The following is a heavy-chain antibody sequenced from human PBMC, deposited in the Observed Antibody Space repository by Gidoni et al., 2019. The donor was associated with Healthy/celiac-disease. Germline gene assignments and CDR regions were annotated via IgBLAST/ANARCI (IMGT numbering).Heavy chain of an antibody. CDR1: GFTFSSYA. J-gene: IGHJ4*02. V-gene: IGHV3-23*01. CDR2: ISGIGGST. Sequence: EVQLLESGGSLVQPGGSLRLSCAASGFTFSSYAMSWGRRAPGKGLEWVSAISGIGGSTYDADSVKGRLTISRDNPKNTLYLQMNSLRAEDTAVYYCARAVPQCGSYRPVEYFDYWGQGTLVTVSS. D-gene: IGHD3-16*02. CDR3: ARAVPQCGSYRPVEYFDY.